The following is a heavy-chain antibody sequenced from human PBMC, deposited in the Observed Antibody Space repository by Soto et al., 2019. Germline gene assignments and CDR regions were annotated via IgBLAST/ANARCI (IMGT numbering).Heavy chain of an antibody. V-gene: IGHV4-31*03. CDR2: IYYSGST. D-gene: IGHD3-22*01. Sequence: QVQLQESGPGLVKPSQTLSLTCTVSGGSISSGGYYWSWIRQHPGKGLEWIGYIYYSGSTYYNPSPKSRVTISVDTSKNPFSLKLSSVTAADTAVYYCARGGGMYYYDSSGYYSGWGQGTLVTVSS. CDR3: ARGGGMYYYDSSGYYSG. CDR1: GGSISSGGYY. J-gene: IGHJ4*02.